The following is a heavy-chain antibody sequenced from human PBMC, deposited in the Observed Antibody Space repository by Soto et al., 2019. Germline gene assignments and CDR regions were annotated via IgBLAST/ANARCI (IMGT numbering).Heavy chain of an antibody. CDR3: ARSTPYRPDIVQVPAVMFVTSVLP. J-gene: IGHJ5*02. V-gene: IGHV1-3*01. CDR2: IHAGNGQT. CDR1: GYTFSNYA. Sequence: QVQLVQSGAEVKKPGASVQLSCKAPGYTFSNYAVQWVRQAPGRSLERMGWIHAGNGQTKYRQRFHHRVTITRETSATTAYIELSSMSSEDTAMSYCARSTPYRPDIVQVPAVMFVTSVLPWGQGTLATVSS. D-gene: IGHD2-2*01.